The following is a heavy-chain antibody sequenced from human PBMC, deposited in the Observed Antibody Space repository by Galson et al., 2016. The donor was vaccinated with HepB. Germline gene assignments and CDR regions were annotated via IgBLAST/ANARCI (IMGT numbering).Heavy chain of an antibody. D-gene: IGHD2-15*01. V-gene: IGHV3-30-3*01. CDR1: GVSFSGYV. Sequence: SLRLSCAASGVSFSGYVMHWVRQAPGKGLEWVAVISYDGSIKKNADSVKGRFTISRDNSKNTLYLQMDSLRPEDSAVYYCARGGPGSRTPVPDYWGQGTLVTVPS. CDR3: ARGGPGSRTPVPDY. J-gene: IGHJ4*02. CDR2: ISYDGSIK.